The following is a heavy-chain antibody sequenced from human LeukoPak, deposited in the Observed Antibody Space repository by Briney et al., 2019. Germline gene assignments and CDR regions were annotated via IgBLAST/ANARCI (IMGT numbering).Heavy chain of an antibody. CDR1: GFTFSNYW. CDR3: AGRSGSFDY. J-gene: IGHJ4*02. CDR2: IKQDGSKK. V-gene: IGHV3-7*01. Sequence: GGSLRLSCAASGFTFSNYWMSWVRQAPGKGLEWVANIKQDGSKKNYVDSVKGRFTISRDNAKNLLYLQMNSLRAEDTAVYYCAGRSGSFDYWGQGTLVTVSS. D-gene: IGHD3-10*01.